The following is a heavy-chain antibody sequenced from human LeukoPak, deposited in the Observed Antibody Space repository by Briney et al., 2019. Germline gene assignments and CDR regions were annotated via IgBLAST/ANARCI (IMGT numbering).Heavy chain of an antibody. CDR2: ISWNSGSI. J-gene: IGHJ6*03. V-gene: IGHV3-9*01. CDR3: AKGQQWLGYYYYMDV. Sequence: GGSLRLSCAASGFTFDDYAMHWVRQAPGEGLEWVSGISWNSGSIGYADSVKGRFTISRDNAKNSLYLQMNSLRAEDTALYYCAKGQQWLGYYYYMDVWGKGTTVTVSS. D-gene: IGHD5-12*01. CDR1: GFTFDDYA.